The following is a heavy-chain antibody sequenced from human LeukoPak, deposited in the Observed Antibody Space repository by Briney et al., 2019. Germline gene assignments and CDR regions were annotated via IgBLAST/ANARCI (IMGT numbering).Heavy chain of an antibody. D-gene: IGHD6-13*01. CDR2: IKQDGSET. V-gene: IGHV3-7*01. J-gene: IGHJ4*02. Sequence: GGSLRLSCAASGFTFNSYWMSWLRHAPGQGLEWLANIKQDGSETYYVDSVKGRFSISRDNTQNSLYLQMSSLRAEDTAVYYCARVMPYSSAWYALDFWGQGTLVTVSS. CDR1: GFTFNSYW. CDR3: ARVMPYSSAWYALDF.